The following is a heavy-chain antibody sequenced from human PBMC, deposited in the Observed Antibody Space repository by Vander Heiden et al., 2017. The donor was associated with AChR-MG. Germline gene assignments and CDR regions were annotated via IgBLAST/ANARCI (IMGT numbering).Heavy chain of an antibody. V-gene: IGHV3-49*04. CDR3: TRADTVVGAKYYFDY. CDR1: GFTFGAYA. CDR2: IRSTTFGRTT. D-gene: IGHD5-18*01. Sequence: EVQVVESGGAMVQPGRSLRLSCTGSGFTFGAYAVNWVRPSPGKGLEWVGLIRSTTFGRTTEYAASGRGRFTISRDGSEDIAFLQMNSLKTEDTAVYYCTRADTVVGAKYYFDYWGQGALVTVSS. J-gene: IGHJ4*02.